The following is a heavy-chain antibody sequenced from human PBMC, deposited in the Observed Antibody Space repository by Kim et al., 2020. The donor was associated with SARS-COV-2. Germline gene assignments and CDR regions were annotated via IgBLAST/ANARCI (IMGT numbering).Heavy chain of an antibody. V-gene: IGHV3-33*01. D-gene: IGHD3-3*01. CDR3: ARDHGGTTYDFWSGPSNWFDP. J-gene: IGHJ5*02. CDR2: IWYDGSNK. Sequence: GGSLRLSCAASGFTFSSYGMHWVRQAPGKGLEWVAVIWYDGSNKYYADSVKGRFTISRDNSKNTLYLQMNSLRAEDTAVYYCARDHGGTTYDFWSGPSNWFDPWGQGTLVTVSS. CDR1: GFTFSSYG.